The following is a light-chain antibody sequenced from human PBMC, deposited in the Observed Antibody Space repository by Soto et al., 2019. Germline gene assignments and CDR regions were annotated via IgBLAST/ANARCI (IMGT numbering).Light chain of an antibody. CDR3: QQYIKWPT. CDR2: DAS. Sequence: EIVMTQSPATLSVSPGERATLSCRASQSVSSRLAWYQQKPGQAPRLLIHDASTRATGIPARFSGSGSGTECTLTISSLQSEDFAVYYCQQYIKWPTFGQGTKLEIK. V-gene: IGKV3-15*01. J-gene: IGKJ1*01. CDR1: QSVSSR.